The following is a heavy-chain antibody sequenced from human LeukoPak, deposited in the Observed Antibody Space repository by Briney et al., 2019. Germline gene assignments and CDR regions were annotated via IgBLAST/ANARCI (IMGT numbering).Heavy chain of an antibody. D-gene: IGHD3-3*01. Sequence: GGSLRLSCAASGFTFSDYYMSWIRQAPGKGLEWVSYISSSGSTIYYADSVKGRFTISRDNAKNSLYLQMNSLRAEDTAVYYCARGQGYYDFWRGYPVDAFDIWGQGTMVTVSS. CDR3: ARGQGYYDFWRGYPVDAFDI. V-gene: IGHV3-11*04. J-gene: IGHJ3*02. CDR2: ISSSGSTI. CDR1: GFTFSDYY.